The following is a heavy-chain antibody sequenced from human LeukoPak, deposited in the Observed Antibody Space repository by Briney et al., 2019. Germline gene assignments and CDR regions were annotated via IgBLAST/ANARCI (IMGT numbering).Heavy chain of an antibody. J-gene: IGHJ2*01. D-gene: IGHD3-10*01. CDR3: ARVNVILWFGESQSRYFDL. CDR1: GFTVSSNY. CDR2: IYSGGST. Sequence: GGSLRLSCAASGFTVSSNYMSWVRQAPGKGLEWVSVIYSGGSTYYADSVKGRFTISRDNSKNTLYLQMNSLRAEDTAVYYCARVNVILWFGESQSRYFDLWGRGTLVIVSS. V-gene: IGHV3-66*01.